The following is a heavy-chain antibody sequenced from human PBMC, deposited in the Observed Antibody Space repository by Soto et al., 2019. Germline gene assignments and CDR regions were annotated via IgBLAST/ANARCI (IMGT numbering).Heavy chain of an antibody. D-gene: IGHD3-3*01. J-gene: IGHJ5*02. CDR1: GGTFSSYA. V-gene: IGHV1-69*06. CDR3: ARDRETNDFWSGYSFDP. Sequence: GASVKVSCKASGGTFSSYAISWVRQAPGQGLEWMGGIIPIFGTANYAQKFQGRVTITADKSTSTAYMELSSLRSEDTAVYYCARDRETNDFWSGYSFDPWGQGTLVTVSS. CDR2: IIPIFGTA.